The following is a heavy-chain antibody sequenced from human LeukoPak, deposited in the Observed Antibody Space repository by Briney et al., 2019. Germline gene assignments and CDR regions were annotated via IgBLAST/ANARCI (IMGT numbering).Heavy chain of an antibody. CDR3: AKEGIAAAGTYYYYGMDV. J-gene: IGHJ6*02. V-gene: IGHV3-21*04. D-gene: IGHD6-13*01. Sequence: GGSLRLSCAASGFTFSSYWMNWVRQAPGKGLEWVSSISSSGRYIYYADSVKGRFTISRDNAKNSLYLQMNSLRAEDTALYYCAKEGIAAAGTYYYYGMDVWGQGTTVTVSS. CDR2: ISSSGRYI. CDR1: GFTFSSYW.